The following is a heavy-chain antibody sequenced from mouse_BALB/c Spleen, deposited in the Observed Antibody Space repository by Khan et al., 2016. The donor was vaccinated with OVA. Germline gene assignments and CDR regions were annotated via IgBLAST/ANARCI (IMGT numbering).Heavy chain of an antibody. V-gene: IGHV1-7*01. CDR2: TNPTSGYT. Sequence: VQLQESGAELAKPGASVKMSCTASGYTFTSYWMHWIKQRPGQGLEWIGYTNPTSGYTDYNQKFKDKATLTADKSSSTAYMQLSSLTSDDSAVYYCARDRSDYWGQGTALTVSS. CDR1: GYTFTSYW. CDR3: ARDRSDY. J-gene: IGHJ2*01.